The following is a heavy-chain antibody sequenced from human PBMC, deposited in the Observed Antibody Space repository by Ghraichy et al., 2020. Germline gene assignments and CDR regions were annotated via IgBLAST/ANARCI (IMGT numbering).Heavy chain of an antibody. J-gene: IGHJ4*02. D-gene: IGHD2-21*01. Sequence: SETLSLTCSVSGGSISNYYWSWIRQPPGKGLEWIGYIYDSGSTNYNPSLKSRVTISVDTSENQFSLKLSSLTAADTAVYYCARLNWGGYDNTHHFDYWGQGNLVTVSS. CDR1: GGSISNYY. CDR3: ARLNWGGYDNTHHFDY. V-gene: IGHV4-59*08. CDR2: IYDSGST.